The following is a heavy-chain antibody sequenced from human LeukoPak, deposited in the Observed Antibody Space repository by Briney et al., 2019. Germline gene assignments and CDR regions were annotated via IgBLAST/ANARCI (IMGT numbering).Heavy chain of an antibody. CDR3: ARAISGYSGYPLNWFDP. CDR2: IYYSGST. J-gene: IGHJ5*02. D-gene: IGHD5-12*01. Sequence: SETLSLTCTVSGGSISSSSYYWGWIRQPPGKGLEWIGSIYYSGSTYYNPSLKSRVTISVDTSKNQFSLKLSSVTAADTAVYYCARAISGYSGYPLNWFDPWGQGTLVTVSS. V-gene: IGHV4-39*01. CDR1: GGSISSSSYY.